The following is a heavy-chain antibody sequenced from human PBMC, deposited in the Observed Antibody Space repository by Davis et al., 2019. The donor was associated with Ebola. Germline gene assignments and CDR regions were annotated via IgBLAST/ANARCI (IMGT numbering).Heavy chain of an antibody. D-gene: IGHD4-17*01. J-gene: IGHJ6*02. CDR3: ARGLLDYGEYSGWGMDV. V-gene: IGHV1-18*01. CDR2: ITAYNGYT. CDR1: SYTFASYG. Sequence: ASVKVSCKTYSYTFASYGINWVRQAPGQGLEWMGWITAYNGYTKYAQNFEGRVTMTTDTSTSTAYMELRSLRSDDTAVYYCARGLLDYGEYSGWGMDVWGQGTAVTVSS.